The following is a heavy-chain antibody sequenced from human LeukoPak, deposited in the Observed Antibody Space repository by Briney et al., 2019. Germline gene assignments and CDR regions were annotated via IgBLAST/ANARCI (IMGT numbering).Heavy chain of an antibody. D-gene: IGHD2-21*01. CDR2: IHYDGKI. CDR3: ASGDGYLQPY. CDR1: GFSVSGKF. Sequence: GGSLRLSWAASGFSVSGKFMSWVRQAPGKGLEWVSIIHYDGKIRYAGSVGGRFTIYRDDSENTLFLQMNSLRVDDTAVYFCASGDGYLQPYWGQGTLVTVSS. J-gene: IGHJ4*02. V-gene: IGHV3-53*01.